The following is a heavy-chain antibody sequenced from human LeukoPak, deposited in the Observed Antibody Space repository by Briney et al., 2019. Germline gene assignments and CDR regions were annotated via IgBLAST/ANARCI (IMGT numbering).Heavy chain of an antibody. J-gene: IGHJ4*02. CDR3: ATSRTFDY. Sequence: GGSLRLSCAASGFTFSSHWMSWVRQAPGEGLEWEANIKQDGSKKYYVDSVKGRFAISRDNAKNSLYLQMNSLRAEDTAVYYCATSRTFDYWGQGTLVTVSS. CDR1: GFTFSSHW. CDR2: IKQDGSKK. V-gene: IGHV3-7*01.